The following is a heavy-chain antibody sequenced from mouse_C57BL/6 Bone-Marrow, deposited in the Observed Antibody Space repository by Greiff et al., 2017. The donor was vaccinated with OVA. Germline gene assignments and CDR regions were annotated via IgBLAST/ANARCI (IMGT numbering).Heavy chain of an antibody. D-gene: IGHD1-2*01. V-gene: IGHV5-16*01. Sequence: EVKLVESEGGLVQPGSSMKLSCTASGFTFSDYYMAWVRQVPEKGLEWVANINYDGSSTYYPDSLKSRFLFSRDNAENILYLHMSSLNSEDTASYYCARAHTALPYWGQGTTLTVSS. CDR2: INYDGSST. CDR1: GFTFSDYY. CDR3: ARAHTALPY. J-gene: IGHJ2*01.